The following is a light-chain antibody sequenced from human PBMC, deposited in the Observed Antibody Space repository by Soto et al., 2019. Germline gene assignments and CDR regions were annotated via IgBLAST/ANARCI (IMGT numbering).Light chain of an antibody. CDR2: LGS. J-gene: IGKJ1*01. V-gene: IGKV2-28*01. CDR1: QSLLHSNGYNY. CDR3: MQALQAPPT. Sequence: DIVMTQSPLSLPVTPGEPASISCRSSQSLLHSNGYNYLDWYLQKPGQSPQLLIYLGSNRASGVPARFRGTGSGTDFTLKIRTVEAEDGGVYYCMQALQAPPTFGQGTKVEIK.